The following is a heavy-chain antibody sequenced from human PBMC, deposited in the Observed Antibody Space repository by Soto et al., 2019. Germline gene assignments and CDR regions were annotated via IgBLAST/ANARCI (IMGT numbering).Heavy chain of an antibody. CDR1: GGSFSGYY. V-gene: IGHV4-34*01. CDR2: ITHSGST. Sequence: SETLSLTCAVYGGSFSGYYWSWIRQPPGKGLEWMGEITHSGSTNYNPSLKSRVTISVDTSKNQFSRKLRSVTAADTAVYYCALAYCGGDCYLLEPRVFYYWGQGTLVTVSS. CDR3: ALAYCGGDCYLLEPRVFYY. J-gene: IGHJ4*02. D-gene: IGHD2-21*01.